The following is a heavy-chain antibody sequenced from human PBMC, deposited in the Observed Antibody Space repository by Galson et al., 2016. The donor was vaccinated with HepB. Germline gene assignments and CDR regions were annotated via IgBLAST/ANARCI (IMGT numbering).Heavy chain of an antibody. CDR3: ARDFGILQPWWESFDY. J-gene: IGHJ4*02. CDR1: GFTFSNHA. V-gene: IGHV3-30*04. D-gene: IGHD1-26*01. Sequence: SLRLSCAASGFTFSNHAMHWVRQAPGKGLEWVAVISYDGSNKYYADSVKGRFTISKDNSKNTLYLQMNSLRAEDTAMYYCARDFGILQPWWESFDYWGQGTLVTVSS. CDR2: ISYDGSNK.